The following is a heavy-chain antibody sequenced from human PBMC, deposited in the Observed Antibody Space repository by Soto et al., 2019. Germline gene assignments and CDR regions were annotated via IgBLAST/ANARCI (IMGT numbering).Heavy chain of an antibody. V-gene: IGHV3-23*01. CDR2: ISGSGGST. CDR1: GFTFSSYA. J-gene: IGHJ1*01. D-gene: IGHD4-17*01. CDR3: ALQGLDYGRFQH. Sequence: HPGGSLRLSCAASGFTFSSYAMSWVRQAPGKGLEWVSAISGSGGSTYYADSVKGRFTISRDNSKNTLYLQMNSLRAEDTAVYYCALQGLDYGRFQHWGQGTLVTVSS.